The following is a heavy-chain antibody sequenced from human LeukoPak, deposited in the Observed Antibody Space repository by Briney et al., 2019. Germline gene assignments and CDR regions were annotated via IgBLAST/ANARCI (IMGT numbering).Heavy chain of an antibody. V-gene: IGHV1-18*01. D-gene: IGHD3-10*01. CDR3: ARTVSNQADYGSGSYFRY. CDR2: ISAYNGNT. CDR1: GYTFTGYG. Sequence: ASVKVSCKASGYTFTGYGISWVRQAPGQGLEWMGWISAYNGNTNYAQKLQGRVTMTTDTFASTAYMELRSLRSDDTAVYYCARTVSNQADYGSGSYFRYWGQGTLVTVSS. J-gene: IGHJ4*02.